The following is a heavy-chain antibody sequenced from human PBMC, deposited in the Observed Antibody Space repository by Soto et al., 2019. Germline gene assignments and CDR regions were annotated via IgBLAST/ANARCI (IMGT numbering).Heavy chain of an antibody. D-gene: IGHD1-26*01. V-gene: IGHV4-31*03. CDR3: ARGRLSGSYSVGAFDI. CDR1: GGTISGGDYY. J-gene: IGHJ3*02. Sequence: SETLSLTCTVSGGTISGGDYYWSWIRQHPGKGLEWIGHFYYSGSTYYNPSLKSRVTISVDKSKNQFSLKLSSVTAADTAVYYCARGRLSGSYSVGAFDIWGQGTMVTVSS. CDR2: FYYSGST.